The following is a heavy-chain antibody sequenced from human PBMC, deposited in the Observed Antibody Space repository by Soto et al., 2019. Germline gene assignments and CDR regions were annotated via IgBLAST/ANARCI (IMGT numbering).Heavy chain of an antibody. CDR3: ATQGVRSIAAAGYFQH. J-gene: IGHJ1*01. V-gene: IGHV5-51*01. D-gene: IGHD6-13*01. Sequence: PGESLKISCKGSGYSFTSYWIGWVRQMPGKGLEWMGIIYPGDSDTRYSPSFQGQVTISADKSISTAYLQWSSLKASDTAMYYCATQGVRSIAAAGYFQHWGQGTLVTGSS. CDR1: GYSFTSYW. CDR2: IYPGDSDT.